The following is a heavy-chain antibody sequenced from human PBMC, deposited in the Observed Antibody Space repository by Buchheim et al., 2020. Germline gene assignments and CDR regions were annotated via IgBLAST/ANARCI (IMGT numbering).Heavy chain of an antibody. CDR1: GFSFSSYW. D-gene: IGHD7-27*01. CDR3: ARVSNWDLDH. J-gene: IGHJ4*02. V-gene: IGHV3-7*01. Sequence: EVQLVESGGGLVQPGGSLSLSCAASGFSFSSYWMSWVRQAPGKGLEWVASIKQDGQDNYYVDSLKGRFTISRDNAKTSLFLQIDSLRAEDTAVYYCARVSNWDLDHWGQGTL. CDR2: IKQDGQDN.